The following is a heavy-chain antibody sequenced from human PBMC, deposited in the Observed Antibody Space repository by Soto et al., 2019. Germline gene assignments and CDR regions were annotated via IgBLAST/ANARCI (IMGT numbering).Heavy chain of an antibody. D-gene: IGHD6-13*01. V-gene: IGHV4-34*01. J-gene: IGHJ4*02. CDR3: ARIIAAAGYYFDY. CDR1: GGSFSGYY. CDR2: INHSGST. Sequence: QVQLQQWGAGLLKPSETLSLTCAVYGGSFSGYYWSWIRQPPGKGLEWIGEINHSGSTNYNPSLKRRVTISVDTSKNQFSLKLSSVTAADTAVYYCARIIAAAGYYFDYWGQGTLVTVSS.